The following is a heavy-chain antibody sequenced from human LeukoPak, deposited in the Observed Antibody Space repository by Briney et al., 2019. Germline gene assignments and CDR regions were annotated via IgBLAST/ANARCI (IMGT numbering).Heavy chain of an antibody. D-gene: IGHD3-10*01. J-gene: IGHJ3*02. CDR2: IKQDGSEK. CDR1: GFTFSSYW. Sequence: GGSLRLSCAASGFTFSSYWMSWVRQAPGKGLEWVANIKQDGSEKYYVDSVKGRFTISRDNAKNSLYLQMNSLRAEDTALYYCAKEYGSAAEAFDIWGQGTMVTVSS. CDR3: AKEYGSAAEAFDI. V-gene: IGHV3-7*03.